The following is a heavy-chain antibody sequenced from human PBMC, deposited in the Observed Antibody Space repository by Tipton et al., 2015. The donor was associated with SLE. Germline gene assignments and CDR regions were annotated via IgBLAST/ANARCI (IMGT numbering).Heavy chain of an antibody. CDR1: GFSFKRFA. V-gene: IGHV3-23*01. D-gene: IGHD5-12*01. Sequence: SLRLSCAASGFSFKRFAMNWVRQAPGKGLEWVSAISGSGGSPYYADSVKGRFTISRDNSKNTLYLQMSSLRAEDTATYHCAKVAFATGVSGYDSPDYWGQGIMVTVSP. J-gene: IGHJ4*02. CDR3: AKVAFATGVSGYDSPDY. CDR2: ISGSGGSP.